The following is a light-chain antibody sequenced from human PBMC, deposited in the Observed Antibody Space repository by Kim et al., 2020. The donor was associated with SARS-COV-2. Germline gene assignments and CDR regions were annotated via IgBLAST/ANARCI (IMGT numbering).Light chain of an antibody. V-gene: IGLV2-14*04. Sequence: GQTITSSITGTSSDVGGYKYVSWYQQHPAKAPKLMIYDVSKRPSGVYKRFSGCKSGNTATLNSSGLQAGDEADYYCSSYTSSSTVVCGGGTKLTVL. J-gene: IGLJ2*01. CDR3: SSYTSSSTVV. CDR1: SSDVGGYKY. CDR2: DVS.